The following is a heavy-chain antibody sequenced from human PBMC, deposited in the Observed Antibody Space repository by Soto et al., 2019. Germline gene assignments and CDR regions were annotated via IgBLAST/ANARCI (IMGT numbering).Heavy chain of an antibody. V-gene: IGHV5-51*01. J-gene: IGHJ6*04. CDR2: IYPFDSDT. CDR1: GYSFTSYW. D-gene: IGHD1-26*01. Sequence: VESLKISCKGPGYSFTSYWIGWVRQMPGKGLEWMGIIYPFDSDTRYSPSFQGQVTISADKSISTAYLQWSSLKASDTAMYYCARPAGIVGAPRAYYGMDVWGEGKTVTSSA. CDR3: ARPAGIVGAPRAYYGMDV.